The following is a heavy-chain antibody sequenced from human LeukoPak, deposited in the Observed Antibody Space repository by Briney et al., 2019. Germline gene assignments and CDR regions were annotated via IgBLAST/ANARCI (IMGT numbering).Heavy chain of an antibody. CDR3: ARGGRSGWYAYYYGMDV. J-gene: IGHJ6*02. Sequence: ASVKVSCKASGYTFTSYDINWERQATGQGLEWMGWMNPNSGNTGYAQKFQGRVTMTRNTSISTAYMELSSLRSEDTAVYYCARGGRSGWYAYYYGMDVWGQGTTVTVSS. CDR1: GYTFTSYD. D-gene: IGHD6-19*01. V-gene: IGHV1-8*01. CDR2: MNPNSGNT.